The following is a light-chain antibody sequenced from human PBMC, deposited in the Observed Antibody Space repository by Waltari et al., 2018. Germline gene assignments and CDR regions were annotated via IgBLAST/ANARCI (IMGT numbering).Light chain of an antibody. CDR1: SSDIGTHNY. V-gene: IGLV2-14*01. CDR2: DVN. CDR3: CSDTSRSTYV. J-gene: IGLJ1*01. Sequence: QSALTQPASVSGFLGQRVTISCAGSSSDIGTHNYVSWYQQHPGRAPKLIIYDVNKRPSGVSDRCSGSKSGNTASLTIAGLHAEDEAEYYCCSDTSRSTYVFGTGTEVTVL.